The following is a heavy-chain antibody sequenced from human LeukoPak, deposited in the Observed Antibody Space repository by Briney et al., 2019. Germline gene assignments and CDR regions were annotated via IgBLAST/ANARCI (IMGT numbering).Heavy chain of an antibody. Sequence: SETLSLTCTVSGGSISSSSYYWGWIRQPPGKGLEWIGSIYYSGSTYYNPSLKSRVTISVDTSKNQFSLKLSSVTAADTAVYYCAGGRFTQSFVDYWGQGTLVTVSS. V-gene: IGHV4-39*07. D-gene: IGHD3-3*01. CDR1: GGSISSSSYY. CDR2: IYYSGST. CDR3: AGGRFTQSFVDY. J-gene: IGHJ4*02.